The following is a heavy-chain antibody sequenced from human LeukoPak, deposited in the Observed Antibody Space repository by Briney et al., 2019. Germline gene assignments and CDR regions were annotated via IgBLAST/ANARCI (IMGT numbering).Heavy chain of an antibody. CDR2: IYTSGST. CDR1: GGSISSYY. CDR3: ARDGYSSSWHFFDY. D-gene: IGHD6-13*01. V-gene: IGHV4-4*07. Sequence: SQTLSLTRTVSGGSISSYYWSWIRQPAGTGPEWIGRIYTSGSTNYNPSLQSRVTMSVDTSKNQFSLKLSSVTAADTAVYYCARDGYSSSWHFFDYWGQGTLVTVSS. J-gene: IGHJ4*02.